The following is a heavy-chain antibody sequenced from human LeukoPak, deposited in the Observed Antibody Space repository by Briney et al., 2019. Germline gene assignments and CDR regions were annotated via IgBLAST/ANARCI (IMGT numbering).Heavy chain of an antibody. CDR3: ARRHEWELRLDAFDI. Sequence: GASVNVSCKASSYTFTNYAFTWVRQAPGQGLEWMGWISAYNGNTNYAQKLQGRVTMTTDTSTSTAYMELRSLRSDDTAVYYCARRHEWELRLDAFDIWGQGTMVTVSS. CDR2: ISAYNGNT. J-gene: IGHJ3*02. V-gene: IGHV1-18*01. CDR1: SYTFTNYA. D-gene: IGHD1-26*01.